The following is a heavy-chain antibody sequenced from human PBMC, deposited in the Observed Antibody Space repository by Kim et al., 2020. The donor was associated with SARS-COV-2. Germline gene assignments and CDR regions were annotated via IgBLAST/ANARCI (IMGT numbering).Heavy chain of an antibody. J-gene: IGHJ4*02. Sequence: GGSLRLSCAAGSGITFTRHAMSWVRQAPGKGLEWVSSNSGSGGSTYYADSVKGRFTISRDNSKNTLYLQMTSLRAEDTAVYYCASSPDRTYWGQGTLVAV. CDR2: NSGSGGST. CDR1: GITFTRHA. CDR3: ASSPDRTY. V-gene: IGHV3-23*01. D-gene: IGHD2-15*01.